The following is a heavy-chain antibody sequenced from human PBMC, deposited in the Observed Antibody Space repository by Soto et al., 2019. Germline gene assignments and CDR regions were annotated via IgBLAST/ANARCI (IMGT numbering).Heavy chain of an antibody. J-gene: IGHJ4*02. CDR3: ARGGGIAVAGTHLDY. CDR1: GFTFSSYA. V-gene: IGHV3-23*01. D-gene: IGHD6-19*01. CDR2: IGGSGAGT. Sequence: EVQLLESGGGLVQPGGSLRLSCAASGFTFSSYAMNWVRQAPGKGLEWVSGIGGSGAGTNYADSVKGRFTISRDNSKNTLYLQMSSLRAEDTAVYYCARGGGIAVAGTHLDYWGQGTLVTVSS.